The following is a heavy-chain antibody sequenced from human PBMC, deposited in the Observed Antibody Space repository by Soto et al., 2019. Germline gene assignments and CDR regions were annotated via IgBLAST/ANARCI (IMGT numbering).Heavy chain of an antibody. Sequence: ASVKVSCKASGYTFTSYAISWVRQAPGQGLEWMGWISAYNGNTNYAQKLQGRVTMTTDTSTSTAYMELRSLRSDDTAVYYCARDRYYDSSGYPPLYGMDVWGQGTTVTVSS. CDR3: ARDRYYDSSGYPPLYGMDV. V-gene: IGHV1-18*01. D-gene: IGHD3-22*01. CDR1: GYTFTSYA. CDR2: ISAYNGNT. J-gene: IGHJ6*02.